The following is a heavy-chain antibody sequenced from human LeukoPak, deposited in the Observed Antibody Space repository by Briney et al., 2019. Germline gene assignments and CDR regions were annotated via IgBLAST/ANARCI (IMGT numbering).Heavy chain of an antibody. CDR1: GFTFSNYA. V-gene: IGHV3-23*01. CDR2: ISDDST. CDR3: AKDPLSWFYGMDV. J-gene: IGHJ6*04. D-gene: IGHD3-22*01. Sequence: GGSLRLSCAASGFTFSNYAMSWVRQAPGKGLEWVSTISDDSTYYTDSEKGRFTISRDNSKNTLYLQMNSLRAEDTAVYYCAKDPLSWFYGMDVWGKGTTVTVSS.